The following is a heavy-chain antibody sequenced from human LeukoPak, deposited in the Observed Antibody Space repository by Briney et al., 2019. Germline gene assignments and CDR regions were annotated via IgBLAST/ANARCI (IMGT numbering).Heavy chain of an antibody. J-gene: IGHJ4*02. CDR3: ATARNFRFEY. CDR2: MNGEGTTI. CDR1: GLTFRTTW. V-gene: IGHV3-74*01. Sequence: GGSLRLSCATSGLTFRTTWMHWVRQASGKGLMWVSRMNGEGTTIDYADSVKGRFTVSRDYAKNTLFLQMNNLRTEDTALYFCATARNFRFEYWGQGSLVIVSA. D-gene: IGHD1-7*01.